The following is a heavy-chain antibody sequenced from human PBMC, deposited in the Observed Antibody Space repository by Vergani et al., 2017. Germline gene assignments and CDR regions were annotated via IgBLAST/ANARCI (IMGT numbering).Heavy chain of an antibody. CDR3: GRVADFYGLGSRLLDL. CDR2: MYHSGST. Sequence: QVRLQESGPGLVKPSEPLSLTCSVSGGSMRGYYWSWIRQPPGKELEWIGYMYHSGSTNYNPSLETRVTISGDTSKNQFSLKLNSVTAADTAVYYCGRVADFYGLGSRLLDLWGQGILVTVSS. D-gene: IGHD3-10*01. CDR1: GGSMRGYY. J-gene: IGHJ5*02. V-gene: IGHV4-59*01.